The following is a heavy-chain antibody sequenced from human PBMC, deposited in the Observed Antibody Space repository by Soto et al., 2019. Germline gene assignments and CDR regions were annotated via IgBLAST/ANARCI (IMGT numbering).Heavy chain of an antibody. D-gene: IGHD5-12*01. CDR1: GYTFVDYA. V-gene: IGHV1-3*01. Sequence: QVQLVQSGAEVKRPGASVTVSCRASGYTFVDYALHWVRQAPGQGLEWVGWMNPNTGNIKYSHKFEDRVSITRDTVTSPAYMEVRGLRSEDTAVYFCTREAIVAENWFDPWGQGTMVTVSS. J-gene: IGHJ5*02. CDR3: TREAIVAENWFDP. CDR2: MNPNTGNI.